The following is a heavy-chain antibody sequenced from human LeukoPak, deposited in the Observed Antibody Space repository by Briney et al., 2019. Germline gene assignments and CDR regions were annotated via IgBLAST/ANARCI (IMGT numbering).Heavy chain of an antibody. D-gene: IGHD3-10*01. CDR2: IRTSGDDT. CDR1: GFTFSSYA. V-gene: IGHV3-23*01. Sequence: GGSLRLSCAASGFTFSSYAMSWVRQAPGKGLEWVSNIRTSGDDTYYADSVKGRFSISRDNAKNSLFLQMNSLRDEDTAVYDCARVVRGLYNLGDWGQGTLVTVSS. J-gene: IGHJ4*02. CDR3: ARVVRGLYNLGD.